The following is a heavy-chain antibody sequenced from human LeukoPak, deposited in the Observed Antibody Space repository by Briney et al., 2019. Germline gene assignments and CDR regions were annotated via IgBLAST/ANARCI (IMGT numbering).Heavy chain of an antibody. Sequence: SVKVSCKASGGTFSSYAISWVRQAPGQGLEWMGGIIPIFGTANYAQKFQGRVTITADESTSTAYMELSSLRSEDTAVYCCARGDYDFWSGYYTLGYFQHWGQGTLVTVSS. J-gene: IGHJ1*01. CDR1: GGTFSSYA. V-gene: IGHV1-69*01. CDR3: ARGDYDFWSGYYTLGYFQH. D-gene: IGHD3-3*01. CDR2: IIPIFGTA.